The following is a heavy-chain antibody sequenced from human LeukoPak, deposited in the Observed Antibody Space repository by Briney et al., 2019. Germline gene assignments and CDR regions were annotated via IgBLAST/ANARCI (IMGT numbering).Heavy chain of an antibody. J-gene: IGHJ6*03. CDR2: INHSGST. CDR1: GGSFSGYY. D-gene: IGHD2-2*02. CDR3: ARVGYCSSTSCYTPYYSYYMDV. Sequence: SETLSLTCAVYGGSFSGYYWSWIRQPPGKGLEWIGEINHSGSTNYNPSLKRRVTISVDTSKNQFSLKLCYVTAADTAVYYCARVGYCSSTSCYTPYYSYYMDVWGKGTTVTVS. V-gene: IGHV4-34*01.